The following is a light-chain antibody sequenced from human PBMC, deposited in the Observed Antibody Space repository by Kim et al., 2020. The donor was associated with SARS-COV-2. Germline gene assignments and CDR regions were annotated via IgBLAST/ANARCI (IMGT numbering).Light chain of an antibody. CDR3: QVWDSSSDHRV. CDR1: NIGSKS. Sequence: APRKTARITCGGNNIGSKSVHWYQQKPGQAPVLVIYYVSDRPSGIPERFSGSNSGNTATLTISRVEAGDEADYYCQVWDSSSDHRVFGGGTQLTVL. J-gene: IGLJ3*02. CDR2: YVS. V-gene: IGLV3-21*04.